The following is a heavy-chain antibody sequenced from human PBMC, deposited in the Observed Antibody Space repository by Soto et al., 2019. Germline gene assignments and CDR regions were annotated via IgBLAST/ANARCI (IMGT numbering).Heavy chain of an antibody. CDR1: GYTFTSYG. CDR2: ISAYNGNT. Sequence: ASVKVSGKASGYTFTSYGISWVRQAPGQGLEWMGWISAYNGNTNYAQKLQGRVTMTTDTSTSTAYMELRSLRSDDTAVYYCAREIFGVVTQTRGSTFDFGHWGQGTLVTVSS. V-gene: IGHV1-18*01. D-gene: IGHD3-3*01. J-gene: IGHJ4*02. CDR3: AREIFGVVTQTRGSTFDFGH.